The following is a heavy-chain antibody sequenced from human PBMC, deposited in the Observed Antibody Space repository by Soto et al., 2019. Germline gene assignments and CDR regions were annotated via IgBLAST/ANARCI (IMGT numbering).Heavy chain of an antibody. Sequence: QVQLVQSGAEVKKPGASVKVSCKASGYTFTSYDINWVRQATGQGLEWRGWMNPNSGNPGYAQKFQGRVTMTRNTAISTAYMELSSVRSEDTAVYYCASHTFGVVIATYDAFDIWGQGTMVTVS. CDR1: GYTFTSYD. CDR2: MNPNSGNP. D-gene: IGHD3-16*02. V-gene: IGHV1-8*01. CDR3: ASHTFGVVIATYDAFDI. J-gene: IGHJ3*02.